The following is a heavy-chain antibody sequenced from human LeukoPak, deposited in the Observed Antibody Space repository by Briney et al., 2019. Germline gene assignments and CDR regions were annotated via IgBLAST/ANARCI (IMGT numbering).Heavy chain of an antibody. Sequence: SETQSLTCTVSGDSIRGFYWSWIRQPAGKGLEWIGRMSASGSTNYNPSLKSRVTMSVDTSKNQFSLKLSSVTAADTAVYYCARDSDLTASYYYGMDVWGQGTTVTVSS. CDR3: ARDSDLTASYYYGMDV. J-gene: IGHJ6*02. V-gene: IGHV4-4*07. CDR1: GDSIRGFY. D-gene: IGHD3-9*01. CDR2: MSASGST.